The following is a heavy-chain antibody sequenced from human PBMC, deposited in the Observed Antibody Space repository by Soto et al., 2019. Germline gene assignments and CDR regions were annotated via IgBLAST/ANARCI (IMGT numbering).Heavy chain of an antibody. CDR3: ARARITYYYDSSGYPGWFNWFDP. V-gene: IGHV4-30-2*01. D-gene: IGHD3-22*01. CDR2: IYHSGST. Sequence: SETLSLTCAVSGGSISSGGYSWIWIRHPPGKGLEWIGYIYHSGSTYYNPSLKSRVTISVDRSKNQSSLKLSSVTAADTAVYYCARARITYYYDSSGYPGWFNWFDPWGQGTLVTVSS. CDR1: GGSISSGGYS. J-gene: IGHJ5*02.